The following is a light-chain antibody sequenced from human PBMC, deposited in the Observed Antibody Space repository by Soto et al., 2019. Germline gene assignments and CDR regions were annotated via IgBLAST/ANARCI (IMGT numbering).Light chain of an antibody. J-gene: IGKJ4*01. CDR2: AAS. CDR3: LQHNTYPLT. V-gene: IGKV1-39*01. CDR1: QNVITY. Sequence: DIQMTQSPSSLSASVGDRVTITCRASQNVITYLNWYQQKPGKAPKLLIYAASSLQSGVPLRFSGSGSGTTFILTISSLQPEDFETYFCLQHNTYPLTFGGGTKVDIK.